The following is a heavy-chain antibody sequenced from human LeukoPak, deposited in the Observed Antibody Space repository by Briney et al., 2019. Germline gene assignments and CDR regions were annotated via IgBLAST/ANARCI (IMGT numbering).Heavy chain of an antibody. J-gene: IGHJ4*02. CDR1: GFTFSNYG. CDR2: ISYDGSNK. V-gene: IGHV3-30*18. Sequence: PGGSLRLSCAASGFTFSNYGMHWVRQAPGKGLEWVAIISYDGSNKYYADSVKGRFTISRDNSKNTLYPQMNSLRAEDTAVYYCAKAPYYFDYWGQGNLVTVSS. CDR3: AKAPYYFDY.